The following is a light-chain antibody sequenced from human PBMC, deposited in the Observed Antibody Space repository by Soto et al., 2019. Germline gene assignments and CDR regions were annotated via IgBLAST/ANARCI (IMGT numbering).Light chain of an antibody. CDR2: GAS. Sequence: EIVLTQSPGTLSLSPGQRATLSCRASQSVSNNYLAWYQQKPGQAPRLLIYGASRRATGIPDRFSGSGSGTDFTLTISRLEPEDFAVYWCQQYDSSPRTFGQGTKVDIK. V-gene: IGKV3-20*01. CDR1: QSVSNNY. J-gene: IGKJ1*01. CDR3: QQYDSSPRT.